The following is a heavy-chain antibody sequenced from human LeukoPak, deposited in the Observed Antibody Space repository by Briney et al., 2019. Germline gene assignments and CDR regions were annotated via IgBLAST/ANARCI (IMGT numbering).Heavy chain of an antibody. V-gene: IGHV4-31*03. Sequence: PSETLSLTCTVSGGSISSGGYYWSWIRQHPGKGLEWIGYIYYSGSTYYNPSLKSRVTISVDTSKNQFSLKLSSVTAADTAVYYCAGREAVQQPDLIQYHYYYYGMDVWGQGTTVTVSS. J-gene: IGHJ6*02. CDR2: IYYSGST. CDR1: GGSISSGGYY. D-gene: IGHD6-13*01. CDR3: AGREAVQQPDLIQYHYYYYGMDV.